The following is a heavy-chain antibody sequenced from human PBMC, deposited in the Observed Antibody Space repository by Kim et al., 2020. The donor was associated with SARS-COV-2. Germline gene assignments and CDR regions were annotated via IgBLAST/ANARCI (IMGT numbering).Heavy chain of an antibody. V-gene: IGHV4-34*01. CDR2: INHSGST. CDR1: GGSFSGYY. CDR3: ASDPSSSGYK. J-gene: IGHJ4*02. Sequence: SETLSLTCAVYGGSFSGYYWSWIRQPPGKGLEWIGEINHSGSTNYNPSLKSRVTISVDTSKNQFSLKLSSVTAADTAVYYCASDPSSSGYKWGQGALVTVSS. D-gene: IGHD6-6*01.